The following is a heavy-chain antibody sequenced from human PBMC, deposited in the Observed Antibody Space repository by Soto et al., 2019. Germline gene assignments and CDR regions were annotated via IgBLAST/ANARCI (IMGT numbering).Heavy chain of an antibody. Sequence: ASVKVSCKASGYTFTSNYMHWVRQAPGQGLEWMGIINPSGGSTGYAQKFQGRVTMTRDTSTSTVYMELSSLRSEDTAVYYCARGSGSIGFDYWGQGTLVTVSS. CDR2: INPSGGST. V-gene: IGHV1-46*01. CDR3: ARGSGSIGFDY. D-gene: IGHD1-26*01. J-gene: IGHJ4*02. CDR1: GYTFTSNY.